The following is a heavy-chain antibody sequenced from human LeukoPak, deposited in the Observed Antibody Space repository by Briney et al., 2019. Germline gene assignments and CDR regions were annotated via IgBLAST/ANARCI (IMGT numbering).Heavy chain of an antibody. CDR3: ARDLDYSSSSGLGYYYYYYMDV. V-gene: IGHV3-7*01. CDR2: IKQDGSEK. CDR1: GFTFSSRDW. J-gene: IGHJ6*03. D-gene: IGHD6-6*01. Sequence: GGSLRLSCVASGFTFSSRDWMTWVRQAPGKGLQWVANIKQDGSEKNYVDSVKGRFTISRDNAKNSVDLQMNSLRVEDTAVYYCARDLDYSSSSGLGYYYYYYMDVWGEGTTVTVSS.